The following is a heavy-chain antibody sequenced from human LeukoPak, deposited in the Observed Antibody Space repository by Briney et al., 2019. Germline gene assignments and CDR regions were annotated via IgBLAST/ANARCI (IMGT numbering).Heavy chain of an antibody. V-gene: IGHV4-34*01. CDR3: ARGSGYDFWSGYPSNRPRLGYFQH. Sequence: SETLSLTCAVYGGSFSGYYWSWIRQPPGKGLEWIGEINHSASTNYNPSLTSRVTISVDTSKNQFSLKLSSVTAADTAVYYCARGSGYDFWSGYPSNRPRLGYFQHWGQGTLVTVSS. J-gene: IGHJ1*01. CDR2: INHSAST. CDR1: GGSFSGYY. D-gene: IGHD3-3*01.